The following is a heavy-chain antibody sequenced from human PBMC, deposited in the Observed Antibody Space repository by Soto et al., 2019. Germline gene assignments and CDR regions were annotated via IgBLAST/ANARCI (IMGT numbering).Heavy chain of an antibody. CDR1: GGSISSYY. D-gene: IGHD2-21*02. J-gene: IGHJ6*02. CDR2: MYNTGST. V-gene: IGHV4-59*01. Sequence: SETLSLTCTVSGGSISSYYWSWIRQPQGKGLEWIGYMYNTGSTIYNPSLKSRVTISVDTSKNQFSLKLNSVTAADTAVYYCARDLWGYCGADCYPLDVWGQGTTVTVS. CDR3: ARDLWGYCGADCYPLDV.